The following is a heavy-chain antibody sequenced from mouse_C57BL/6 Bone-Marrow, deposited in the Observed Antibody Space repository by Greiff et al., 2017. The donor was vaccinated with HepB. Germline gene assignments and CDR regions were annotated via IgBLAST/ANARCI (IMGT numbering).Heavy chain of an antibody. J-gene: IGHJ4*01. CDR3: ARCGYYGYDGYYGMDY. CDR2: IDPSDSYT. Sequence: QVQLQQPGAELVRPGTSVKLSCKASGYTFTSYWMHWVKQRPGQGLEWIGVIDPSDSYTNYNQKFKGKATLTVDTSSSTAYMQLSSLTSEDSAVYYCARCGYYGYDGYYGMDYWGQGTSVTVSS. CDR1: GYTFTSYW. V-gene: IGHV1-59*01. D-gene: IGHD2-2*01.